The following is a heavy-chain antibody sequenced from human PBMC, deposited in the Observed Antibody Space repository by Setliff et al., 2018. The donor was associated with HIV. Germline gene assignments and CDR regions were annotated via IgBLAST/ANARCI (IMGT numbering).Heavy chain of an antibody. J-gene: IGHJ4*02. Sequence: PGESLKISCKGSGYSFTSYWIAWVRQKPGKGLEWMGIIFPGDSKMHSSLSFQGRVTLSVDKSISTAYLQWSSLQTSDSGMYYCARGVAALTASFDYWGQGSLVTVSS. CDR1: GYSFTSYW. D-gene: IGHD2-21*02. V-gene: IGHV5-51*01. CDR3: ARGVAALTASFDY. CDR2: IFPGDSKM.